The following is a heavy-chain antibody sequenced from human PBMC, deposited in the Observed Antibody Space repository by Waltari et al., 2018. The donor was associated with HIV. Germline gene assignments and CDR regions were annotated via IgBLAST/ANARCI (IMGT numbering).Heavy chain of an antibody. D-gene: IGHD3-22*01. CDR1: GLTFGDSA. J-gene: IGHJ4*02. Sequence: EVQLVESGGGLVQPGRSLRLSCTAYGLTFGDSALRWFGQAQGKGLEWVGFSRSKAYVETTEYAASVKGRFTISRDDSKSIAYLQMNSLKTEDTAVYYCTRDGYYDSSGYYWGQGTLVTVSS. CDR2: SRSKAYVETT. V-gene: IGHV3-49*03. CDR3: TRDGYYDSSGYY.